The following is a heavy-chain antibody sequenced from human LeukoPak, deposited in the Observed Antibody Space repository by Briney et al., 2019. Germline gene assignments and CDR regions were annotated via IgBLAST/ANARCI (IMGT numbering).Heavy chain of an antibody. D-gene: IGHD2-21*01. CDR1: GFTVSTTL. Sequence: HPGGSLRLSCTVSGFTVSTTLMDWVRQAPGKGLEWVSYIRSGSGVRHYADSVKGRFTISRDNAKNSLSLEMNSLRAEDTAVYYCARVYGDGYSDYYYMDVWGKGTTVTVSS. J-gene: IGHJ6*03. CDR2: IRSGSGVR. CDR3: ARVYGDGYSDYYYMDV. V-gene: IGHV3-48*04.